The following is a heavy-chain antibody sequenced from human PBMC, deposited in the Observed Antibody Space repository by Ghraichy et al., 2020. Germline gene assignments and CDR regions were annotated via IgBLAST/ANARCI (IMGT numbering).Heavy chain of an antibody. CDR2: TYYRSKWYN. D-gene: IGHD6-13*01. V-gene: IGHV6-1*01. CDR1: GDSVSSNSAA. CDR3: ARALFPQYSSSWYYYYGMDV. J-gene: IGHJ6*02. Sequence: SHTLSLTCAISGDSVSSNSAAWNCIRQSPSRGLEWLGRTYYRSKWYNDYAVSVKSRITINPDTSKNQFSLQLNSVTPEDTAVYYCARALFPQYSSSWYYYYGMDVWGQGTTVTVSS.